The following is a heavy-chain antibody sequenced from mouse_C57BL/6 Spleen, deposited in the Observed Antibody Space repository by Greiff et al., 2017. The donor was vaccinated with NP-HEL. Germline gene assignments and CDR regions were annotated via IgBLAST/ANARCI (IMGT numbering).Heavy chain of an antibody. Sequence: VKLQQPGAELVMPGASVKLSCKASGYTFTSYWMHWVKQRPGQGLEWIGEIDPSDSYTNYNQKFKGKSTLTVDKSSSTAYMQLSSLTSEDSAVYYCARYDYGAWFAYWGQGTLVTVSA. CDR1: GYTFTSYW. V-gene: IGHV1-69*01. D-gene: IGHD2-4*01. CDR3: ARYDYGAWFAY. CDR2: IDPSDSYT. J-gene: IGHJ3*01.